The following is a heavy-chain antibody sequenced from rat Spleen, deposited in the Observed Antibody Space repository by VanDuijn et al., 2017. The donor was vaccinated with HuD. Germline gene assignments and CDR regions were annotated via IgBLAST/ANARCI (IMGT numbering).Heavy chain of an antibody. J-gene: IGHJ4*01. CDR1: GFTFSYFG. D-gene: IGHD1-2*01. Sequence: EVQLVESGGGLVQPGTSLKLSCVASGFTFSYFGMAWVRQTPTKGLEWVASINTSGGGTHYRDSVKGRFTISRDNAKSTLYLQMDSLRSEDTATYYCARRGAAISTYYVMDAWGQGASVTVSS. V-gene: IGHV5S23*01. CDR2: INTSGGGT. CDR3: ARRGAAISTYYVMDA.